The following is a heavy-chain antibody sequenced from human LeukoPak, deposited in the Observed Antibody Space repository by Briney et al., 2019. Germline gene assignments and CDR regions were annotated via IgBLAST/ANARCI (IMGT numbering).Heavy chain of an antibody. CDR2: INPNSGGT. Sequence: ASVKVSCKASGYTFTDYYMHWVRQAPGQGLGWMGWINPNSGGTNYAQQFQGRVTMTRDTSISTAYMELSRLRSDDTAVYYCARRIYSGSYYFDFWGQGTLVTVSS. CDR1: GYTFTDYY. D-gene: IGHD1-26*01. V-gene: IGHV1-2*02. CDR3: ARRIYSGSYYFDF. J-gene: IGHJ4*02.